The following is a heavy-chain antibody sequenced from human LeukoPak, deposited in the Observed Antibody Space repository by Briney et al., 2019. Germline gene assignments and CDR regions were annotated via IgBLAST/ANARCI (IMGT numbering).Heavy chain of an antibody. Sequence: NPGGSLRLSCAASGFAFSSYTMNWVRQAPGQGLEWIGEINHSGSTNYNPSLKSRVTISVDTSKNQFSLKLSSVTAADTAVYYCATYSSSWYWFDPWGQGTLVTVSS. D-gene: IGHD6-13*01. V-gene: IGHV4-34*01. CDR1: GFAFSSYT. CDR3: ATYSSSWYWFDP. J-gene: IGHJ5*02. CDR2: INHSGST.